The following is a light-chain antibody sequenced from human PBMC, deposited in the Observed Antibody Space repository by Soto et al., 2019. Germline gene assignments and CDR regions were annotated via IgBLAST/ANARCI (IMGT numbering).Light chain of an antibody. CDR2: EVN. V-gene: IGLV2-8*01. Sequence: QSALTQPPSASGSLGQSVTISCTGTSSDVGGYKYVSWYQQPPGKAPQVMIYEVNKRPSGVPDRFSGSKSGNTASLTVSGLQAEDEADYYCSSYAGSNNWVFGGGTKLTVL. J-gene: IGLJ2*01. CDR1: SSDVGGYKY. CDR3: SSYAGSNNWV.